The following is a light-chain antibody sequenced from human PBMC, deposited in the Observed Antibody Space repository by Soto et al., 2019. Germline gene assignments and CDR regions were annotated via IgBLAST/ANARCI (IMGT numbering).Light chain of an antibody. CDR3: CSFTSSASYV. CDR2: GVS. V-gene: IGLV2-14*03. J-gene: IGLJ1*01. CDR1: SRDVGGYNY. Sequence: QSPLTQPASVSGAPGQSITISCTGTSRDVGGYNYVSWYQQHPDKAPKVVIFGVSNRPSGVSNRFSGSKSGNTASLTISGLQAEDEADYFCCSFTSSASYVFGTGTKLTVL.